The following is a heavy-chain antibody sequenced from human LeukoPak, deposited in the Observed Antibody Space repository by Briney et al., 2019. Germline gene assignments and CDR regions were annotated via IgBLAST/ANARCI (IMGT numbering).Heavy chain of an antibody. Sequence: SETLSLTCADSGGSLSSYYWSWIRQPAGKGLEWMGRIYTSGSTNYNPSRERRVTIPADETKNQSSLKLSSVTAADTAVYYCARDIYRGNSYYFDYWGQGTLVTVSS. CDR2: IYTSGST. CDR3: ARDIYRGNSYYFDY. J-gene: IGHJ4*02. D-gene: IGHD4-23*01. V-gene: IGHV4-4*07. CDR1: GGSLSSYY.